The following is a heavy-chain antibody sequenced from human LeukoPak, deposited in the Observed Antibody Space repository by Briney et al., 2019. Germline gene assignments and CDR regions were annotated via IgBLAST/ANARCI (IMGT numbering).Heavy chain of an antibody. CDR1: GYTFTSYG. D-gene: IGHD6-6*01. Sequence: ASVKVSCKASGYTFTSYGISWVRQAPGQGLEWMGWISAYNGNTNYAQKLQGRVTMTTDTSTSTDYMELRSLRSDDTAVYYCARGRVQKYSSSPENFDYWGQGTLVTVSS. V-gene: IGHV1-18*01. CDR2: ISAYNGNT. J-gene: IGHJ4*02. CDR3: ARGRVQKYSSSPENFDY.